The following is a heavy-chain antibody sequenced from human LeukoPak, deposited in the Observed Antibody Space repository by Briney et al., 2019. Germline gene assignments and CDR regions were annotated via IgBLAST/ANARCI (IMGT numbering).Heavy chain of an antibody. J-gene: IGHJ6*02. CDR1: GYTFTSYA. Sequence: GASVKVSCKASGYTFTSYAMNWVRQAPGQGLEWMGRINPNSGGTNYAQKFQGRVTMTRDTSISTAYMELSRLRSEDTAVYYCARGRVVPKYYYYGMDVWGQGTTVTVSS. CDR3: ARGRVVPKYYYYGMDV. V-gene: IGHV1-2*06. CDR2: INPNSGGT. D-gene: IGHD3-3*01.